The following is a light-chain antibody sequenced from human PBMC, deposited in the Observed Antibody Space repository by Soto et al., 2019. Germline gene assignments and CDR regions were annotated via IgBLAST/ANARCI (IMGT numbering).Light chain of an antibody. J-gene: IGKJ1*01. CDR2: GAS. CDR3: QKYVSSPLT. Sequence: EIVLTQSPGTLSLSPGERATLSCRASQSVSSSYLAWYQQKPGQAPRLLIYGASSRATGIPDRFSGSGSGTDFTLTISILEPVDLAVYYWQKYVSSPLTFGQGTKVEMK. CDR1: QSVSSSY. V-gene: IGKV3-20*01.